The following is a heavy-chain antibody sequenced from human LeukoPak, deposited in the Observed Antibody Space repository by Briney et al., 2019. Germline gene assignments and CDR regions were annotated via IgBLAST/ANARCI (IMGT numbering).Heavy chain of an antibody. D-gene: IGHD3-10*01. J-gene: IGHJ4*02. CDR2: INHSGST. CDR3: ARIYYYGSGSYYKPDY. V-gene: IGHV4-34*01. CDR1: GGSFSGYY. Sequence: PSETLSLTCAVYGGSFSGYYWSWIRQPPGKGLEWIGEINHSGSTNYNPSLKSRVTISVDTSKNQFSLKLSSATAADTAVYYCARIYYYGSGSYYKPDYWGQGTLVTVSS.